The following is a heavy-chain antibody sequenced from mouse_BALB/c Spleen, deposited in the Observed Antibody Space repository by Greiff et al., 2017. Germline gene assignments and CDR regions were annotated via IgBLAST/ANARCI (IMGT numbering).Heavy chain of an antibody. V-gene: IGHV3-8*02. J-gene: IGHJ4*01. CDR1: GDSITSGY. CDR2: ISYSGST. CDR3: ARYELPMDY. Sequence: EVNVVESGPSLVKPSQTLSLTCSVSGDSITSGYWNWIRKFPGNKLEYMGYISYSGSTDNNPSLKSRISNTRDTSKNRYYLQLNSVTTEDTATYYCARYELPMDYWGQGTSVTVSS.